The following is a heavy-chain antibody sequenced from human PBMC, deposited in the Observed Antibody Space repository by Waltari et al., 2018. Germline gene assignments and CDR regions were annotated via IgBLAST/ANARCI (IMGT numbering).Heavy chain of an antibody. D-gene: IGHD5-12*01. CDR2: IYHSGGT. CDR1: GYSINNGYA. Sequence: QVQLQESGTGLVKPSETLSLTGTVSGYSINNGYAWGWIRQPPGKGLEWIGTIYHSGGTKYNQSLKSRVPISVDTSKHQFSLKLTSVTAADAAVYYCARLDRYRDYNWFDPWGQGTLVTVSS. CDR3: ARLDRYRDYNWFDP. J-gene: IGHJ5*02. V-gene: IGHV4-38-2*02.